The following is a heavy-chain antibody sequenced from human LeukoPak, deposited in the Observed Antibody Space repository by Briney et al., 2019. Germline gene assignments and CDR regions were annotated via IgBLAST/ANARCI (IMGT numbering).Heavy chain of an antibody. V-gene: IGHV4-39*01. Sequence: SETLSLTCTVSGGSISSSSYYWGWIRQPPGKGLEWIGSISYSGSTYYNPSLKSRVAISVDTSKNQFSLKLSSVTAADTAVYYCARSVDSLLNFDYWGQGTLVTVSS. J-gene: IGHJ4*02. CDR1: GGSISSSSYY. CDR2: ISYSGST. D-gene: IGHD3-22*01. CDR3: ARSVDSLLNFDY.